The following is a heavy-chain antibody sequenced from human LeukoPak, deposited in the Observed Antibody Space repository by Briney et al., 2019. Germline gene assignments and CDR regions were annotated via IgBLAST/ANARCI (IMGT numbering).Heavy chain of an antibody. J-gene: IGHJ6*03. CDR1: GYTFTGYY. CDR2: INPNSGGT. Sequence: ASVKVSCKASGYTFTGYYMHWVRQAPGQGLEWMGWINPNSGGTNYAQKFQGRVTMTRDTSISTAYMELSRLRSDDTAVYYCAREAVYYYGSGSYYKHETYYYYYYMDVWGKGTTVTISS. V-gene: IGHV1-2*02. CDR3: AREAVYYYGSGSYYKHETYYYYYYMDV. D-gene: IGHD3-10*01.